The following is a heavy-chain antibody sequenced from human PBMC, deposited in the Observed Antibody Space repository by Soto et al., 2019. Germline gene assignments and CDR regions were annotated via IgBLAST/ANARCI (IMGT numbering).Heavy chain of an antibody. V-gene: IGHV1-18*01. J-gene: IGHJ4*02. Sequence: QVQLVQSGAEVKKPGASVKVSCKASGYTFTNFGISRVRQAPGQGLEWMGWIRAYKGNTNYAQNFQGRVTITTNTTTSTAYMELRSLRSDDTAVYYCARGGTPIDYGGQGTLVTVSS. CDR2: IRAYKGNT. D-gene: IGHD3-16*01. CDR3: ARGGTPIDY. CDR1: GYTFTNFG.